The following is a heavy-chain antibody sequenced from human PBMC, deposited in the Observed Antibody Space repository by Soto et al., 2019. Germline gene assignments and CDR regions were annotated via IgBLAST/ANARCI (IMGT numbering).Heavy chain of an antibody. CDR1: GYRFSSYW. V-gene: IGHV5-51*01. CDR3: ARFRAPRRQLISMSFHL. J-gene: IGHJ4*03. Sequence: PGESLKISCQTSGYRFSSYWIVWVRQTPGRGLEWMGMIYPGDSDIRYNPSFRGRVTISADKSITSAFVQWGSLKASDSAIYYCARFRAPRRQLISMSFHLWGLGTLVTVSS. CDR2: IYPGDSDI. D-gene: IGHD6-13*01.